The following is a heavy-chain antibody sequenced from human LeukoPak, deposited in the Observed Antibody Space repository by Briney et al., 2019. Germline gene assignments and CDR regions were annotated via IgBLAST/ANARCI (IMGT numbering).Heavy chain of an antibody. CDR3: ARDLRYSSSSAYWYFDL. Sequence: SETLSLTCTVSGGSITSSSYYWGWIRQPPGKGLEWIGSIYYSGSTYYNPSLKSRVTISVDTSKNQFSLKLSSVTAADTAVYYCARDLRYSSSSAYWYFDLWGRGTLVTVSS. CDR1: GGSITSSSYY. CDR2: IYYSGST. V-gene: IGHV4-39*07. J-gene: IGHJ2*01. D-gene: IGHD6-6*01.